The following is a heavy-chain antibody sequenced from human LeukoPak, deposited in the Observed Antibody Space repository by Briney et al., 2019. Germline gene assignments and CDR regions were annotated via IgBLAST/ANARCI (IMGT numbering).Heavy chain of an antibody. Sequence: ASVTVSCKASGYTFTSYYMHWVRQAPGQGLEWMGIINPSGGSTSYAQKFQGRVTMTRDTSTSTVYMELSSLRSEDTAVYYCARDGRSIVGAAEYYFDYWGQGTLVTVSS. D-gene: IGHD1-26*01. CDR2: INPSGGST. CDR3: ARDGRSIVGAAEYYFDY. J-gene: IGHJ4*02. V-gene: IGHV1-46*01. CDR1: GYTFTSYY.